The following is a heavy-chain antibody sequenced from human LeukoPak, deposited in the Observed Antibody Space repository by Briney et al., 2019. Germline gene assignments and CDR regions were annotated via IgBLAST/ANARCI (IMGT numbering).Heavy chain of an antibody. CDR1: GFTFSSYS. D-gene: IGHD2-8*01. V-gene: IGHV3-48*02. CDR3: ARVYLERLTAGYFDH. CDR2: ISSSSSTI. J-gene: IGHJ4*02. Sequence: GGSLRLSCAASGFTFSSYSMNWVRQAPGKGLEWVSYISSSSSTIYYADSVKGRFTISRDNSKSTLYLQMNSLRDDDSAAYFCARVYLERLTAGYFDHWGQGTQVTVSP.